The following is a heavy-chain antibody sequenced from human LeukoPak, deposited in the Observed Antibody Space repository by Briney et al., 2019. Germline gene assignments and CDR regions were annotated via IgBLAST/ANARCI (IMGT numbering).Heavy chain of an antibody. J-gene: IGHJ4*02. CDR3: AKGAGGGYDDYFDY. V-gene: IGHV3-30*18. D-gene: IGHD5-12*01. CDR2: ISYDGSNK. Sequence: GRSLRHSCSASGFTFSSYGMYWVRQAPGKGMEWVAVISYDGSNKYYADSVKGRFTISRDNSKNTLYLQMNSLRAEDTAVYSCAKGAGGGYDDYFDYWGQGTLVTVSS. CDR1: GFTFSSYG.